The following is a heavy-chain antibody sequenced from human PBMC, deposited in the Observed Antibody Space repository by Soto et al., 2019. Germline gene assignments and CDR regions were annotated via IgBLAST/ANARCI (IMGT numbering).Heavy chain of an antibody. CDR3: ARGEFRSTTMIITGGGY. D-gene: IGHD3-22*01. CDR1: GYTFIRYG. Sequence: QVQLVQSGAEVKKPGASVKVSCKASGYTFIRYGFSWVRQAPGQGLEWMGWISAYNGNTNYAQKFQGRVTMTTDTSTSTAYMELRSLRSDDTAVYYCARGEFRSTTMIITGGGYWGQGTLVTVSS. V-gene: IGHV1-18*01. CDR2: ISAYNGNT. J-gene: IGHJ4*02.